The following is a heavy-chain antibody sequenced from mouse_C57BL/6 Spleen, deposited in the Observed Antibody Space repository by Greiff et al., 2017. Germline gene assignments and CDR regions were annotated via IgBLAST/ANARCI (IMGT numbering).Heavy chain of an antibody. V-gene: IGHV1-47*01. CDR1: GYTFTTYP. J-gene: IGHJ4*01. D-gene: IGHD2-1*01. CDR3: ARGNPMDD. CDR2: FHPYNDDN. Sequence: VQLQQSGAELVQPAPSVKMSCTASGYTFTTYPIEWMKQNHGKSLEWIGNFHPYNDDNKYNEQFKGKATLTVEKSSSTVYLELSRLTSVDSAVYYGARGNPMDDWGQGTSVTVSS.